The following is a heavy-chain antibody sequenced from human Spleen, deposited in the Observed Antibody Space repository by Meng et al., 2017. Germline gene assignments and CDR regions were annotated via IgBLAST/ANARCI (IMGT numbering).Heavy chain of an antibody. CDR1: GFTFSSYA. CDR2: IYSGGRT. Sequence: GESLKISCAASGFTFSSYAMSWVRQAPGKGLEWVSVIYSGGRTYSADAVKGRFTLSRDNSKNTLYLQMNSLRAEDTAMYYCAREKKSDYDSSGYSFDMWGQGTMVTVSS. D-gene: IGHD3-22*01. V-gene: IGHV3-66*02. CDR3: AREKKSDYDSSGYSFDM. J-gene: IGHJ3*02.